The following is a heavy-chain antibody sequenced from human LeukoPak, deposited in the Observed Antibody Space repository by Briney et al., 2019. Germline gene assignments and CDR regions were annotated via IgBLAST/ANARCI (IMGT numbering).Heavy chain of an antibody. Sequence: GGSLRLSCAASGFTFSSYAMSWVRQAPGKRLEWVSAISGSGGSTYYADSVKGRFTISRDNSKKTLYLQMNSLRAEDTAVYYCAKGRSITMVRGVRIDYWGQGTLVTVSS. J-gene: IGHJ4*02. D-gene: IGHD3-10*01. CDR3: AKGRSITMVRGVRIDY. V-gene: IGHV3-23*01. CDR1: GFTFSSYA. CDR2: ISGSGGST.